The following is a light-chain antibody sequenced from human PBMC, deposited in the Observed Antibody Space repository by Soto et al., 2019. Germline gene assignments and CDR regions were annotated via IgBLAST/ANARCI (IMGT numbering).Light chain of an antibody. CDR2: EVS. CDR1: SSDVGEENY. V-gene: IGLV2-8*01. J-gene: IGLJ3*02. CDR3: NSYSTSNTWV. Sequence: QSVLTQPPSASGSPGQSVTITCSGTSSDVGEENYVSWYQQHPGKAPKLMIYEVSNRPSGVSDRFSGSKSGNTASLTISGLQAEDESDYYCNSYSTSNTWVFGGGTKLTVL.